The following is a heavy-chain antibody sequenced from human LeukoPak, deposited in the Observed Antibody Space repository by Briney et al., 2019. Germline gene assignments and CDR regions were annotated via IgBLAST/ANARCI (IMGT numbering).Heavy chain of an antibody. CDR1: GFTFSSYW. CDR3: ARDYCSCGSCYPLGY. Sequence: GGSLRLSCAASGFTFSSYWMSWVRQAPGKGLEWVANIKQDGSEKYYVDSVKGRFTISRDNAKNSLYLQMNSLRAEDTAVYYCARDYCSCGSCYPLGYWGQGTLVTVSS. V-gene: IGHV3-7*01. CDR2: IKQDGSEK. J-gene: IGHJ4*02. D-gene: IGHD2-15*01.